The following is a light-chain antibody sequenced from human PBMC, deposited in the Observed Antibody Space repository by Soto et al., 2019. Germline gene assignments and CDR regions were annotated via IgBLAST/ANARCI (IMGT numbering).Light chain of an antibody. J-gene: IGKJ5*01. CDR2: DAS. CDR1: QSVSSY. V-gene: IGKV3-11*01. CDR3: QQRSNSPPLIT. Sequence: IFFTQYPATPSLSPGERATPSFRAIQSVSSYLAWYQQKPGQAPRLLIYDASNRATGIPARFSGSGSGTDFTLTICSLEPEDFAVYYCQQRSNSPPLITFGQGTRLEI.